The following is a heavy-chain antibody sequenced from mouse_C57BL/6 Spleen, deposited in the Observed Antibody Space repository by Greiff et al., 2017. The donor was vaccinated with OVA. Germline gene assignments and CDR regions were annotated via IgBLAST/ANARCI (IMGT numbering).Heavy chain of an antibody. D-gene: IGHD2-3*01. CDR1: GFSLTSYG. V-gene: IGHV2-5*01. CDR3: AKNDGYYRGNFDY. CDR2: IWRGGST. J-gene: IGHJ2*01. Sequence: QVQLKESGPGLVQPSQSLSITCTVSGFSLTSYGVHWVRQSPGKGLEWLGVIWRGGSTDYNAAFMSRLSITKDNSKSQVFFKMNSLQADDTAIYYCAKNDGYYRGNFDYWGQGTTLTVSS.